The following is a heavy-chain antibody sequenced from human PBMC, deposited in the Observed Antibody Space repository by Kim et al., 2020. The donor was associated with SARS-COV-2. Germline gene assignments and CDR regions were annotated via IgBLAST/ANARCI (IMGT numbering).Heavy chain of an antibody. CDR1: GFTFSSYA. V-gene: IGHV3-30*04. CDR2: ISYDGSNK. D-gene: IGHD3-22*01. J-gene: IGHJ3*02. Sequence: GGSLRLSCAASGFTFSSYAMHWVRRAPGKGLEWVAVISYDGSNKYYADSVKGRFTISRDNSKNTLYLQMNSLRAEDTAVYYCARGRSGYYFDAFDIWGQGTMVTVSS. CDR3: ARGRSGYYFDAFDI.